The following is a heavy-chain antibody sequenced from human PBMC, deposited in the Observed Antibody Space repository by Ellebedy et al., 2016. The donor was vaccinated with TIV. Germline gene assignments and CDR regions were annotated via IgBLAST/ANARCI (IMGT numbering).Heavy chain of an antibody. Sequence: GESLKISCAASGFTFSNYWMSWVRQAPGKGLEWVANIKQDGSEKYYVDSVKGRFTISRDNAKNSLYLQMNSLRAEDTAVYYCARLADYWGQGTLVTVSS. V-gene: IGHV3-7*03. J-gene: IGHJ4*02. CDR2: IKQDGSEK. CDR3: ARLADY. CDR1: GFTFSNYW.